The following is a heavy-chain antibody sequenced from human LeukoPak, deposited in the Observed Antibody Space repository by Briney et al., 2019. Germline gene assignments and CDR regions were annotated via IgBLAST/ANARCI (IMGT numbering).Heavy chain of an antibody. CDR3: AKPMYYYDSSGYYPLGNAFDI. Sequence: AGGSLRLSCAASGFTVSSNYMSWVRQAPGKGLEWVSVIYSGGSTYYADSVKGRFTISRDNSKNTLYLQMNSLRAEDTAVYYCAKPMYYYDSSGYYPLGNAFDIWGQGTMVTVSS. V-gene: IGHV3-53*01. J-gene: IGHJ3*02. CDR2: IYSGGST. D-gene: IGHD3-22*01. CDR1: GFTVSSNY.